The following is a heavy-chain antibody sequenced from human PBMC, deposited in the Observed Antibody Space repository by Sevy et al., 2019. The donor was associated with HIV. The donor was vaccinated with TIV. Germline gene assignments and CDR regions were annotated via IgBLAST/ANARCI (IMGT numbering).Heavy chain of an antibody. D-gene: IGHD3-22*01. V-gene: IGHV3-73*01. CDR3: TRRRDYYDSSGYYSDAFDI. CDR1: GFTFSGSA. Sequence: GGSLRLSCAASGFTFSGSAMHWVRQASGKGLEWVGRIRSKANSYATAYAASVKGRFTISRDVSKNTAYLQMNSLKTEDTAVYYCTRRRDYYDSSGYYSDAFDIWGQGTMVTVSS. J-gene: IGHJ3*02. CDR2: IRSKANSYAT.